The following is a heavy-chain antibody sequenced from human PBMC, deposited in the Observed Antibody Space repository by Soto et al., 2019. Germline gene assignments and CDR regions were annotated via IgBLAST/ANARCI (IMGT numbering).Heavy chain of an antibody. D-gene: IGHD3-9*01. CDR3: ARDMIGDIFPTHYKVYYYAMDV. J-gene: IGHJ6*02. CDR2: INSDGSST. CDR1: GFTFSSYW. Sequence: GGSLRLSCAASGFTFSSYWMHWVRQAPGKGLVWVSCINSDGSSTSYADSVKGRFIISRDNANNSLYLQMNSLRAEDTALYYCARDMIGDIFPTHYKVYYYAMDVWGQGTTVTVSS. V-gene: IGHV3-74*01.